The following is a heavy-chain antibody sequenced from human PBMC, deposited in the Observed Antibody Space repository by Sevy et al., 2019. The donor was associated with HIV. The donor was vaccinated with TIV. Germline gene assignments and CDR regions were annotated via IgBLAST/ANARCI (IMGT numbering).Heavy chain of an antibody. D-gene: IGHD4-17*01. V-gene: IGHV3-53*01. J-gene: IGHJ4*02. Sequence: GGSLRLSCAASGFTVSSHYMTWVRQAPGKGLEWVSGIYSGGGTCYADSVKGRFTISRDTSKNTLYLQIKSLRAEDTAVYYCARGGLYGAKVGYYFDYWGQGTLVTVSS. CDR2: IYSGGGT. CDR3: ARGGLYGAKVGYYFDY. CDR1: GFTVSSHY.